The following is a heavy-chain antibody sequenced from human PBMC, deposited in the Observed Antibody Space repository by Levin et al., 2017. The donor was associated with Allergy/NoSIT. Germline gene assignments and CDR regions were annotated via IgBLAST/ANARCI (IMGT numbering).Heavy chain of an antibody. CDR1: GYTFTGYY. Sequence: PLASVKVSCKASGYTFTGYYMHWVRQAPGQGLEWMGWINPNSGGTNYAQKFQGRVTMTRDTSISTAYMELSRLRSDDTAVYYCARDFGVRGYCSSTSCPTNYWGQGTLVTVSS. D-gene: IGHD2-2*01. V-gene: IGHV1-2*02. CDR3: ARDFGVRGYCSSTSCPTNY. J-gene: IGHJ4*02. CDR2: INPNSGGT.